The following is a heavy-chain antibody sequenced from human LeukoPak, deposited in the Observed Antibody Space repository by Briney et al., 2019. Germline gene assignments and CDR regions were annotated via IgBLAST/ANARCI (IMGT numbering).Heavy chain of an antibody. D-gene: IGHD3-10*01. V-gene: IGHV5-10-1*01. Sequence: NRGESLKISCKGSGYSFTSYWISWVRQMPGKGLEWMGRIDPSDSYTNYSPSFQGHVTISADKSTSTAYLQWSSLKASDTAMYYCARRQLEYYYGSGSPAGGMDVWGKGTTVTVSS. CDR2: IDPSDSYT. J-gene: IGHJ6*04. CDR3: ARRQLEYYYGSGSPAGGMDV. CDR1: GYSFTSYW.